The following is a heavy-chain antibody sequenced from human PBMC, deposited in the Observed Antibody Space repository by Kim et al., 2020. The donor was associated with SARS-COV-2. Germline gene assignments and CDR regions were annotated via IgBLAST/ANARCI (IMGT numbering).Heavy chain of an antibody. CDR2: SSNI. J-gene: IGHJ6*02. CDR3: VKAGGMDV. Sequence: SSNIKYADSVKGRFTISRDNAKNSRYLQMNSLRDEDTAVFYCVKAGGMDVWGQGTTVTVSS. V-gene: IGHV3-48*02.